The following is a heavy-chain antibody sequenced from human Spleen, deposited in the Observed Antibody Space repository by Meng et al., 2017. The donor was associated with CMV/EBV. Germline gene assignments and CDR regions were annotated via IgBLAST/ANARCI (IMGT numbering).Heavy chain of an antibody. Sequence: KASGGPFCSYTTSLVRQPPGQGLEWMGGIIPLFGTPDYAEKLQDRVTITTDESTSTAFMELRSLRSEDTAIYYCASPQWNLPMGLDYWGQGTLVTVSS. CDR1: GGPFCSYT. V-gene: IGHV1-69*05. J-gene: IGHJ4*02. CDR2: IIPLFGTP. CDR3: ASPQWNLPMGLDY. D-gene: IGHD1-26*01.